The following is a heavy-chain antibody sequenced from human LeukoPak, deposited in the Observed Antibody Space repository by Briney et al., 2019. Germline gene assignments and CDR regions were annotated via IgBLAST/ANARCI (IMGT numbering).Heavy chain of an antibody. V-gene: IGHV5-51*01. CDR2: IYPGDSDT. CDR3: ASRSGIYAPNYFDY. Sequence: GESLKISCKGSGYTFTYYWIGWVRQMPGKGLEWMGIIYPGDSDTRYSPSFQGQVTISADKSITTAYLQWSSLKASDTAMYCCASRSGIYAPNYFDYWGQGTLVTVSS. J-gene: IGHJ4*02. CDR1: GYTFTYYW. D-gene: IGHD1-26*01.